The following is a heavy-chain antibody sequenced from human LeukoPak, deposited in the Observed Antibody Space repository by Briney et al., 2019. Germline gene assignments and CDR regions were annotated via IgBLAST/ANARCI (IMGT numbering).Heavy chain of an antibody. J-gene: IGHJ3*02. CDR3: ARPLSLGISAFDI. D-gene: IGHD7-27*01. Sequence: SETLSLTCTVSGGSISSYYWSWIRQPPGKGLEWIGYIYYSGSTNYNPSLKSRVTISVDTSKNQFSLKLSSVTAADTAVYYCARPLSLGISAFDIWGQGTMVTVSS. CDR1: GGSISSYY. V-gene: IGHV4-59*08. CDR2: IYYSGST.